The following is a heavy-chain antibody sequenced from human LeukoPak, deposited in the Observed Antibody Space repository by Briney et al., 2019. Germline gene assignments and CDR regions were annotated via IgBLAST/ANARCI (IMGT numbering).Heavy chain of an antibody. J-gene: IGHJ4*02. CDR3: AKLRGYGYLTPDY. Sequence: GGSLRLSCAASGFTFSSYAMSWVRQAPGKGLEWVSAISGSGGSTYYADSAKGRFTISRDNSKNTLYLQMNSLRAEDTAVYYCAKLRGYGYLTPDYWGQGTLITVSS. CDR1: GFTFSSYA. D-gene: IGHD5-18*01. CDR2: ISGSGGST. V-gene: IGHV3-23*01.